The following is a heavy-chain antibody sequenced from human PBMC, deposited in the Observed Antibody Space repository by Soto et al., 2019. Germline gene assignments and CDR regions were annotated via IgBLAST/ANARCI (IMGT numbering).Heavy chain of an antibody. V-gene: IGHV3-33*01. D-gene: IGHD4-17*01. Sequence: QVQLVESGGGVVQPGRSLRLSCAASGFTFSSYGMHWVRQAPGKGLEWVAVIWYDGSKKYYADYVKGRFTISRDNSKNTLFLQMNSLRVEDTAVYYCASDYGGIGDYWGQGTQVAVSS. CDR2: IWYDGSKK. J-gene: IGHJ4*02. CDR3: ASDYGGIGDY. CDR1: GFTFSSYG.